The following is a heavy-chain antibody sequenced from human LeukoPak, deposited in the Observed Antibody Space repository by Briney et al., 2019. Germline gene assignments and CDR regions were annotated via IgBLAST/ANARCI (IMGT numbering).Heavy chain of an antibody. J-gene: IGHJ4*02. CDR3: ARPYSSGYYFDY. CDR2: INHSGST. CDR1: GGSISSSSYY. D-gene: IGHD6-19*01. V-gene: IGHV4-39*07. Sequence: SETLSLTCTVSGGSISSSSYYWGWIRQPPGKGLEWIGEINHSGSTNYNPSLKSRVTISVDTSKNQFSLKLSSVTAADTAVYYCARPYSSGYYFDYWGQGTLVTVSS.